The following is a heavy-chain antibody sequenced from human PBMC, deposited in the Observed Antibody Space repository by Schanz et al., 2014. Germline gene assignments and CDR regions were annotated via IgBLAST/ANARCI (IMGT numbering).Heavy chain of an antibody. J-gene: IGHJ6*02. CDR3: ARGKRGGNYGSGRQARSGTYGLDV. CDR1: GYTFTSLG. Sequence: QVQLVQSGAEVKKPGASVKVSCKASGYTFTSLGISWVRQAPGQGLEWMGWISTYNGNTNYAQKLQGRVTMTTETYTSRGYMELRSLRSDDTAVYYCARGKRGGNYGSGRQARSGTYGLDVWGQGTTVIVSS. CDR2: ISTYNGNT. V-gene: IGHV1-18*04. D-gene: IGHD3-10*01.